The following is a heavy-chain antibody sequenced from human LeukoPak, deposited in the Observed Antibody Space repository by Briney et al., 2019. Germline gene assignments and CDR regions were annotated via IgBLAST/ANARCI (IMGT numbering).Heavy chain of an antibody. V-gene: IGHV3-21*01. Sequence: TGGSLRLSCATSGFSFSSHDMNGGRQAPGKGLEWVSSITGSSTSIEYADSVKGRFAISRDNAKNSLFLQMDSLRVDDTAVYYCVREGSGSTHYMDVWGKGTTVTVSS. CDR3: VREGSGSTHYMDV. D-gene: IGHD3-10*01. CDR2: ITGSSTSI. J-gene: IGHJ6*03. CDR1: GFSFSSHD.